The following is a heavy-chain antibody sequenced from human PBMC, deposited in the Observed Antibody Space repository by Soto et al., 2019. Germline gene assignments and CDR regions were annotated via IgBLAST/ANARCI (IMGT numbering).Heavy chain of an antibody. CDR2: IGKDGSNR. CDR1: GFTFSSYG. J-gene: IGHJ4*02. D-gene: IGHD4-4*01. CDR3: ARDDDLAGNGLDY. Sequence: TGGSLRLSCAASGFTFSSYGMHWVRQAPGEGLEWMAVIGKDGSNRDHADSVKGRFTISRDNSKNMLYLQMNRLGAEDTAMYYCARDDDLAGNGLDYWGQGTLVTVSS. V-gene: IGHV3-33*01.